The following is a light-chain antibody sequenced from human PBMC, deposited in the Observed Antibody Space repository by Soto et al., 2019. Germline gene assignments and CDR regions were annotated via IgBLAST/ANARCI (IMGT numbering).Light chain of an antibody. Sequence: QAVLTQPPSVSAAPGQKVTISCSGSSSNIENNYVSWYQQLPGTAPKLLIYENNKRPSGIPDRFSGSKSGSSATLGITGLQTGDEADYFCGTWDTSLSAVVFGGGTKLTVL. CDR2: ENN. CDR1: SSNIENNY. V-gene: IGLV1-51*02. J-gene: IGLJ2*01. CDR3: GTWDTSLSAVV.